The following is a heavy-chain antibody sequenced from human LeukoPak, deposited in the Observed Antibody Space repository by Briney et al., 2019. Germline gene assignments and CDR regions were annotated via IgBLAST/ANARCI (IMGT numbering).Heavy chain of an antibody. Sequence: GASVKVSCTASGYNFTSYYMHWVRQAPGQGLEWMGIINPSGGTTSYAQKFQGRVTVTRDTSTSTVYMELSSLRSEDTAVYYCARDLLVVTGLRTRGSFDIWGQGTMVTVSS. CDR1: GYNFTSYY. D-gene: IGHD2-21*02. V-gene: IGHV1-46*01. CDR2: INPSGGTT. J-gene: IGHJ3*02. CDR3: ARDLLVVTGLRTRGSFDI.